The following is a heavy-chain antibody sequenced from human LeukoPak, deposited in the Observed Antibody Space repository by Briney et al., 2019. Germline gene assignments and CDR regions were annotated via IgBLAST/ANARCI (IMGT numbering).Heavy chain of an antibody. CDR3: TTDLYDFWTGYYARDNSFDP. CDR1: GFTFSNAW. D-gene: IGHD3-3*01. CDR2: IKSKTDGGTT. V-gene: IGHV3-15*01. Sequence: GGSLRLSCAASGFTFSNAWMSWVRQAPGKGLEWVGHIKSKTDGGTTDYAAPGEGRFTISRDDSKNTLYLQMNSLKTEDTAVYYCTTDLYDFWTGYYARDNSFDPWGQGTLVTVSS. J-gene: IGHJ5*02.